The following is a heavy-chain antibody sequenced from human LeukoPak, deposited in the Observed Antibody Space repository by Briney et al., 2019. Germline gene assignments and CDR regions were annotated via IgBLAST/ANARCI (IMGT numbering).Heavy chain of an antibody. CDR2: IKSKTDGGTP. CDR1: GFTFSNAW. J-gene: IGHJ4*02. CDR3: TTDYDILPLQD. D-gene: IGHD3-9*01. Sequence: GGSLRLSCAASGFTFSNAWMSWVRQAPGKGLEWVGRIKSKTDGGTPDYTAPVTGRFTISRVDSKNTLYLQVNSLKTEDTAVYYCTTDYDILPLQDWGQGTLVTVSS. V-gene: IGHV3-15*01.